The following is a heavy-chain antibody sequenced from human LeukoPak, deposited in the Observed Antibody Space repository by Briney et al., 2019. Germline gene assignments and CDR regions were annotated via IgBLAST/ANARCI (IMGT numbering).Heavy chain of an antibody. CDR2: IYYSGST. D-gene: IGHD6-19*01. CDR3: ARAEGLSSQSSYFCDY. CDR1: GDSSSSSSYY. Sequence: SETLSLTCTLSGDSSSSSSYYWGWIRQPPGKGLEWIGSIYYSGSTYYNPSLKSRVSISVDTAKNQFSLNLSSVTAADTAVYYCARAEGLSSQSSYFCDYWGQGALVTVSS. J-gene: IGHJ4*02. V-gene: IGHV4-39*07.